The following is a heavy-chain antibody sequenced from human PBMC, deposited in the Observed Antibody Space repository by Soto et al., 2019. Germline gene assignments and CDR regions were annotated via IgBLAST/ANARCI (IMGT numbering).Heavy chain of an antibody. D-gene: IGHD2-15*01. CDR3: ATRQGGSYNWFDP. Sequence: PSETLSLTCTVSGGSISRSSYSWAWIRQPLGKGLEWIGTLYYSGNTYYNPSLKSRVTISVDTSKNQFSLKLSSVTAADTAVYYCATRQGGSYNWFDPWGQGTLVTVSS. CDR2: LYYSGNT. V-gene: IGHV4-39*01. CDR1: GGSISRSSYS. J-gene: IGHJ5*02.